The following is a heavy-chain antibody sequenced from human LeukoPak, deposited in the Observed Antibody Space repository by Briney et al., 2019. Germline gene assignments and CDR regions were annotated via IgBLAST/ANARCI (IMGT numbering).Heavy chain of an antibody. CDR1: GGSISSSSYY. J-gene: IGHJ4*02. D-gene: IGHD2-8*01. CDR3: AASGYSTRWYYYDF. Sequence: SETLSLTCTVSGGSISSSSYYWGWIRQPPGKGLEWIGSIYYSGSSYYTPSLKSRLTISVDTSKDQFSLKLTSVTAADTAVYYCAASGYSTRWYYYDFWGQGTLVTVSS. CDR2: IYYSGSS. V-gene: IGHV4-39*01.